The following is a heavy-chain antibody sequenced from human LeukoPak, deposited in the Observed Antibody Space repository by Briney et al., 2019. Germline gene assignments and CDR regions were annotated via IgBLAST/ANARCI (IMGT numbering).Heavy chain of an antibody. CDR2: IYTSGST. D-gene: IGHD6-13*01. CDR1: GGSISSYY. V-gene: IGHV4-4*07. CDR3: AGAGGEQQLEYYYYYYYMDV. Sequence: KTSETLSLTCTVSGGSISSYYWSWIRQPAGKGLERIGRIYTSGSTNYNPSLKSRVTMSVDTSKNQFSLKLSSVTAADTAVYYCAGAGGEQQLEYYYYYYYMDVWGKGTTVTVSS. J-gene: IGHJ6*03.